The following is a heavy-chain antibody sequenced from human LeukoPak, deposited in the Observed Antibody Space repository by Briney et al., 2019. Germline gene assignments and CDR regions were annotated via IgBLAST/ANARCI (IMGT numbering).Heavy chain of an antibody. D-gene: IGHD1-26*01. Sequence: KPGGSLRLSCAASGFTFSNAWMSWVRQAPGKGLEWVGRIKSKTDGGTTDYAAPVKGRFTISRDDSKNTLYLQMNSLKTEDTAEYYCTTDMRWEFAVDYWGQGTLVTVSS. CDR1: GFTFSNAW. CDR2: IKSKTDGGTT. J-gene: IGHJ4*02. CDR3: TTDMRWEFAVDY. V-gene: IGHV3-15*01.